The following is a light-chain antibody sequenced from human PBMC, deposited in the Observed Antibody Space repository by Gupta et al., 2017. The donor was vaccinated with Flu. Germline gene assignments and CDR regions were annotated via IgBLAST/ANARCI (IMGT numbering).Light chain of an antibody. V-gene: IGLV2-14*01. J-gene: IGLJ2*01. Sequence: QSALTQPASVSGSPGQSITISCTGTSSDVGGYTYVSWYQQHPGKAPKLMIYEVSHRPSGVSDRFSGSKSGNTASLTISGLQAEDEANYYCNSYTSSGTVIFGGGTKLTVL. CDR1: SSDVGGYTY. CDR2: EVS. CDR3: NSYTSSGTVI.